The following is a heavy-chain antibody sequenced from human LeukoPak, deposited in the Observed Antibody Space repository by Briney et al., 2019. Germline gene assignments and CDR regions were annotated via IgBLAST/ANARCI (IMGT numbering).Heavy chain of an antibody. Sequence: AWETLTLTCTVSGGSISSYYWSWIRQPAGKGLEWIGRIYTSGSTNYNPSLERRVTMSAATSKTQLSLKLSSVTAADTAVYYCASLMYSSSWYCPYGMDVWGEGNTVTASS. CDR1: GGSISSYY. CDR2: IYTSGST. J-gene: IGHJ6*02. CDR3: ASLMYSSSWYCPYGMDV. V-gene: IGHV4-4*07. D-gene: IGHD6-13*01.